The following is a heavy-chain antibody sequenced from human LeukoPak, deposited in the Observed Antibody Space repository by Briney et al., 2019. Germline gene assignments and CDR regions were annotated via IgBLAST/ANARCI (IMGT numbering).Heavy chain of an antibody. CDR3: ATQRGGNPAY. J-gene: IGHJ4*02. CDR1: GLTFSSHW. CDR2: ITNDGSST. D-gene: IGHD1-14*01. V-gene: IGHV3-74*01. Sequence: PWGSLRLSCAASGLTFSSHWMHWVRQAPGKGLVWVSRITNDGSSTTYADSVKGRFTISRDNAKNMLYLQVNSLRAEDTAVNYCATQRGGNPAYWGQGTLVTVSS.